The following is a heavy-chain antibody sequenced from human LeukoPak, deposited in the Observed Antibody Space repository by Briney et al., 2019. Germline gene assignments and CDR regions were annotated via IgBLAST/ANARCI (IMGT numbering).Heavy chain of an antibody. Sequence: PSETLSLTCTVSGGSISSGSYYWSWIRQPAGKGLEWIGRIYTSGSTNYNPPPKGRVTISVATSKNQFSLKLSSVTAADTAVYYCARGVVVAARNWFDPWGQGTLVTVSS. V-gene: IGHV4-61*02. CDR2: IYTSGST. CDR3: ARGVVVAARNWFDP. J-gene: IGHJ5*02. D-gene: IGHD2-15*01. CDR1: GGSISSGSYY.